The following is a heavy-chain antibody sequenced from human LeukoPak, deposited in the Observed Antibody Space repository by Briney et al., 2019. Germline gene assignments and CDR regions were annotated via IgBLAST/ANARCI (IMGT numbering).Heavy chain of an antibody. J-gene: IGHJ4*02. CDR2: IKQDGSQ. V-gene: IGHV3-7*01. D-gene: IGHD4-17*01. Sequence: GGPLRLSCAASGFPFSRQWMGWVPRAPGKGREGVASIKQDGSQYYVDSVKGRFFISRDNAKNSVSLQMNSLRGEDTAVYYCARGPDFGDRLDYFDYWGQGTLVTVS. CDR1: GFPFSRQW. CDR3: ARGPDFGDRLDYFDY.